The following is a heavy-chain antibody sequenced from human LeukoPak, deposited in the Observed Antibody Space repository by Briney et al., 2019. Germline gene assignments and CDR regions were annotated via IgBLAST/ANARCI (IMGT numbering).Heavy chain of an antibody. V-gene: IGHV3-74*01. CDR3: ASFYETY. J-gene: IGHJ4*02. CDR2: INSDGSWT. D-gene: IGHD2/OR15-2a*01. CDR1: GNYW. Sequence: GGSLRLSCAASGNYWMHWVRQVPGKGLVWVSHINSDGSWTSYADSVKGRFTISKDNAKNTVYLQMNSLRAEDTAVYYCASFYETYWGRGTLVTVSS.